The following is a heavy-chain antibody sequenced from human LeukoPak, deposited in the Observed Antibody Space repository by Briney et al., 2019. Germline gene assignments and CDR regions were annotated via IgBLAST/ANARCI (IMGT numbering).Heavy chain of an antibody. J-gene: IGHJ4*02. CDR1: GFTFSSYS. CDR2: ISSSSSYI. Sequence: GGSLRLSCAASGFTFSSYSMNWVRQAPGKGLEWVSSISSSSSYIYYADSVKGRFTISRDNAKNSLCLQMNSLRAEDTAVYYCARDRALWELLTPGDFDYWGQGTLVTVSS. CDR3: ARDRALWELLTPGDFDY. D-gene: IGHD1-26*01. V-gene: IGHV3-21*01.